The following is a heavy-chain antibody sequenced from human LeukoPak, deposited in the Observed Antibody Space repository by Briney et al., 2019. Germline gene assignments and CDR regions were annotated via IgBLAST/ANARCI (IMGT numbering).Heavy chain of an antibody. CDR2: IYTSGST. Sequence: SETLSLTCTVSGGSISIYYWSWIRQPAGKGLEWIGRIYTSGSTNYNPSLKSRVTMAVDTSKNQFSLKLSSVTAADTAVYYCAREGGAAAGYYYYYYYMDVWGKGTTVTVSS. D-gene: IGHD6-13*01. J-gene: IGHJ6*03. CDR3: AREGGAAAGYYYYYYYMDV. CDR1: GGSISIYY. V-gene: IGHV4-4*07.